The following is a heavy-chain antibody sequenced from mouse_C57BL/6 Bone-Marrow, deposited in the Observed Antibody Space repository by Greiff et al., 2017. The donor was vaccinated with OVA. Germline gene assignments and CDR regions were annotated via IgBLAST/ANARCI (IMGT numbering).Heavy chain of an antibody. CDR2: ISSGSSTI. D-gene: IGHD2-4*01. CDR1: GFTFSDYG. Sequence: EVMLVESGGGLVKPGGSLKLSCAASGFTFSDYGMHWVRQAPEKGLEWVAYISSGSSTIYYADTVKGRFTISRDNAKNTLFLQMTSLRSEDTAMYYCARKDDYGDYAMDYWGQGTSVTVSS. J-gene: IGHJ4*01. V-gene: IGHV5-17*01. CDR3: ARKDDYGDYAMDY.